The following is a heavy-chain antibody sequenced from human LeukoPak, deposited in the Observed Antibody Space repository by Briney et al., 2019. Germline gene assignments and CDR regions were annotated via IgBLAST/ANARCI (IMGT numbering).Heavy chain of an antibody. J-gene: IGHJ4*02. CDR2: IIPIFGTA. CDR3: ARDLLDPTIVVVPAAMSS. CDR1: GGTLSSYA. V-gene: IGHV1-69*13. Sequence: ASVKVSCKASGGTLSSYAISWVRQAPGQGLEWMGGIIPIFGTANYAQKFQGRVAITADESTSTAYMELSSLRSEDTAVYYCARDLLDPTIVVVPAAMSSWGQGTLVTVSS. D-gene: IGHD2-2*01.